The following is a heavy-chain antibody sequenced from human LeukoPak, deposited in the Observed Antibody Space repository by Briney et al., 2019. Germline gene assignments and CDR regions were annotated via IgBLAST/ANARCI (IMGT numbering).Heavy chain of an antibody. CDR1: VGSLSSYY. CDR2: IYTSGST. Sequence: SETLSLTRTVSVGSLSSYYWTWIRQPAARGLEWIGRIYTSGSTNYNPSLKSRVTMSVDTSNNQSSLNLSSVTAADTAVYYCARQIIAAGKNYYGMDVWGQGTTVTVSS. J-gene: IGHJ6*02. CDR3: ARQIIAAGKNYYGMDV. V-gene: IGHV4-4*07. D-gene: IGHD6-13*01.